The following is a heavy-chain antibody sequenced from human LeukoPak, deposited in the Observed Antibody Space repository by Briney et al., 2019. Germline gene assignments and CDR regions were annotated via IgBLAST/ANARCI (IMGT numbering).Heavy chain of an antibody. CDR1: GGSFNGYY. Sequence: SETLSLTCAVYGGSFNGYYWSWIRHPPGKGREWIGEINHSGSTNYNPSLKSRVTISADTSKIQSSLKLSSVTAADTAVYYCARELATGWLRRFDYWGQGTLVTVSS. CDR3: ARELATGWLRRFDY. CDR2: INHSGST. V-gene: IGHV4-34*01. D-gene: IGHD5-12*01. J-gene: IGHJ4*02.